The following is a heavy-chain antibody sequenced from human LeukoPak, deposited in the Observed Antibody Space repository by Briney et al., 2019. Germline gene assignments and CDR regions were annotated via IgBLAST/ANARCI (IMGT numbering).Heavy chain of an antibody. CDR1: GGSISSYY. D-gene: IGHD2-2*02. CDR3: ARELGYCSSTSCYSPYYYMDV. Sequence: SETLSLTCTVSGGSISSYYWSWIRQPAGKGLEWIGGIYTSGSTNYNPSLKSRVTMSVDTSKNQFSLKLSSVTAADTAVYYCARELGYCSSTSCYSPYYYMDVWGKGTTVTVSS. J-gene: IGHJ6*03. V-gene: IGHV4-4*07. CDR2: IYTSGST.